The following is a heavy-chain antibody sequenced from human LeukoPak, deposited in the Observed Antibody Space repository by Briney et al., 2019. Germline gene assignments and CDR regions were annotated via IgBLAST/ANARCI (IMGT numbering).Heavy chain of an antibody. J-gene: IGHJ5*02. CDR1: GGSISSSSYS. CDR2: IYYSGST. Sequence: SETLSLTCTVSGGSISSSSYSWGWIRQRPVKGLEWIGYIYYSGSTNYNPSLKSRVTISVGTSKNQFSLKLSSVTAADTAVYYCARDSGSYYGHYNWIDPWGQGTLVTVSS. CDR3: ARDSGSYYGHYNWIDP. D-gene: IGHD1-26*01. V-gene: IGHV4-61*01.